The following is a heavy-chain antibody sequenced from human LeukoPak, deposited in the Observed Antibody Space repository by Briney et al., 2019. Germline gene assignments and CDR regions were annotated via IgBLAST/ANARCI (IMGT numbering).Heavy chain of an antibody. Sequence: GGSLRLSCAASDFSFTTYTMSWVRQAPGKGLEWVSGINWNGGSTGYADSVKGRFTISRDNAKNSLYLQMNSLRAEDTALYYCAREYGYLWKSFDYWGQGTLVTVSS. V-gene: IGHV3-20*04. CDR1: DFSFTTYT. J-gene: IGHJ4*02. CDR2: INWNGGST. D-gene: IGHD5-24*01. CDR3: AREYGYLWKSFDY.